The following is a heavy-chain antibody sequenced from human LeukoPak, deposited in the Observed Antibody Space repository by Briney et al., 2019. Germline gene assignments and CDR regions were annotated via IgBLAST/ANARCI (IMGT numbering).Heavy chain of an antibody. V-gene: IGHV4-59*08. J-gene: IGHJ2*01. CDR2: IYYSGST. CDR1: GGSISSYY. D-gene: IGHD4-17*01. CDR3: ARQVTYGDYGEEYFDL. Sequence: SETLSLTCTVSGGSISSYYWSWIRQPPGKGLEWIGYIYYSGSTNYNPSLKSRVTISVDTSRHQFSLKLSSVTAADTAVYYCARQVTYGDYGEEYFDLWGRGTLVTVSS.